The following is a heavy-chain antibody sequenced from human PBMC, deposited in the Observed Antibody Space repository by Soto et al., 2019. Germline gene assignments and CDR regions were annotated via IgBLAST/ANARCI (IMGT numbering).Heavy chain of an antibody. CDR3: ARCVPFGDGMDV. CDR1: GFTFSSYA. J-gene: IGHJ6*02. Sequence: EVQLVESGGGLVQPGGSLRLSCAASGFTFSSYAMHWVRQAPGKGLEYVSAIISRGGNTDYASSGKGRFTMTRDNSKKALYLQMGSLGAEDVAVYDCARCVPFGDGMDVWGQGTTVTVSS. CDR2: IISRGGNT. D-gene: IGHD3-16*01. V-gene: IGHV3-64*01.